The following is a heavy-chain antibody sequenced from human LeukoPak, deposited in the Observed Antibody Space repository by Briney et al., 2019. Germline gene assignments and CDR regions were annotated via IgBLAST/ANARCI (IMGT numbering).Heavy chain of an antibody. CDR3: ATGTLRDGDRNRFYYYGMDV. J-gene: IGHJ6*02. D-gene: IGHD4-17*01. Sequence: SVKVSCKASGGTFISYAISWVRQAPGQGLEWMGGIIPIFGTANYAQKFQGRVTITADESTSTAYLELGSLRSEDTAVYYCATGTLRDGDRNRFYYYGMDVWGQGTTVAVYS. V-gene: IGHV1-69*13. CDR1: GGTFISYA. CDR2: IIPIFGTA.